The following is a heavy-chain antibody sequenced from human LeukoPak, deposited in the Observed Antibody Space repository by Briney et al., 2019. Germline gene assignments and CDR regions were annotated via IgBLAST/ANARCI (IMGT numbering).Heavy chain of an antibody. CDR2: IKRDGSNT. CDR1: GFTFSEHS. J-gene: IGHJ5*02. V-gene: IGHV3-23*01. CDR3: AKDQGVVGSYDA. D-gene: IGHD3-10*01. Sequence: PGGSLRLSCEASGFTFSEHSMSWVRQAPGKGLEWVSTIKRDGSNTYYTDSVEGRFTISRDNSKNTVYLQMNSLRVEDTAVYYCAKDQGVVGSYDAWGQGTLVTVSS.